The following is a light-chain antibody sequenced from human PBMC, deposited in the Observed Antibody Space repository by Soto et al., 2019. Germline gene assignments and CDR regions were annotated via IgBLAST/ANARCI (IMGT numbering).Light chain of an antibody. J-gene: IGLJ2*01. Sequence: QSVLTQTPSVSGTPGQRVSISCTGTSSNLGAGYDVHWYQQLPGAAPRLLIFGNNVRPSGVPDRFSGSKSGTSASLAITGLQAEDEAIYHCQSYDGSLATSIFGAGTKLTV. CDR2: GNN. V-gene: IGLV1-40*01. CDR1: SSNLGAGYD. CDR3: QSYDGSLATSI.